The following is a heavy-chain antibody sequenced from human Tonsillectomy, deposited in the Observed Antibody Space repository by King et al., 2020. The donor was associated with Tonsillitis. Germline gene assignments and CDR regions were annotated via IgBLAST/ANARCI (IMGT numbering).Heavy chain of an antibody. D-gene: IGHD2/OR15-2a*01. CDR1: GYSFTNYY. Sequence: VQLVESGAEVKEPGASLKVSCKASGYSFTNYYMHWVRQAPGQRLEWMGLINPSGTGTGYAQNFQGRITMTRDMSTGTDYMELSSLRSDDTAVYYCAREGGSFRHFDLWGRGTLVTGSS. CDR2: INPSGTGT. CDR3: AREGGSFRHFDL. J-gene: IGHJ2*01. V-gene: IGHV1-46*01.